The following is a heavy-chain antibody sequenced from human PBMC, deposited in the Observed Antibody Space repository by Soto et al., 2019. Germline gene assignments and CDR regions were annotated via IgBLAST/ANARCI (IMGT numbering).Heavy chain of an antibody. D-gene: IGHD4-4*01. J-gene: IGHJ2*01. Sequence: KPSETLSLTCTVSGGSISSDYWSWIRQPPGKGLEWIGYLYYSESTNYNPSLESRVTISVDMSKNQFSLKLTSVTAADAAVYYCARGGDDYNGWYLDLWGRGTLVTVSS. CDR2: LYYSEST. V-gene: IGHV4-59*01. CDR3: ARGGDDYNGWYLDL. CDR1: GGSISSDY.